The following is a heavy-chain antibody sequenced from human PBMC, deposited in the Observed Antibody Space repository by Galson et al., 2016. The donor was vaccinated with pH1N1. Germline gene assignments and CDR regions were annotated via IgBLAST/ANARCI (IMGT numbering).Heavy chain of an antibody. CDR1: GFTFSTFA. J-gene: IGHJ4*02. CDR3: ARVRSSGYNYAQHFVD. D-gene: IGHD3-22*01. CDR2: ISSSGDNR. V-gene: IGHV3-30-3*01. Sequence: SLRLSCAASGFTFSTFAMHWVRQAPGEGLEWVAVISSSGDNRFYADSVKGRFTISRDSSKNALYLQMNNLRREDTAFYYCARVRSSGYNYAQHFVDWGQGILVTVSS.